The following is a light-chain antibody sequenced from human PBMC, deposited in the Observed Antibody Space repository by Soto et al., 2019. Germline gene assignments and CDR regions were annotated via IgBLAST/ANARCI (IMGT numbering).Light chain of an antibody. V-gene: IGKV1-39*01. Sequence: DIQMTQSPSSLSASVGDRVTITCRASQSISSYLNWYQQKPGKAPKLLIYAASSLKSGVPSRFSGSGSGTDFTLTISSLQPEDFATYYCQQSYSPETFGQGTKVEIK. J-gene: IGKJ1*01. CDR3: QQSYSPET. CDR2: AAS. CDR1: QSISSY.